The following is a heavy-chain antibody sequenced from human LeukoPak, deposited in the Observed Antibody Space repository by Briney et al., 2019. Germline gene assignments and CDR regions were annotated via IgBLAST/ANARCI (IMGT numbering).Heavy chain of an antibody. D-gene: IGHD3-22*01. CDR3: ARANVPTTDYYDSSGRYAPHCYYYYMDV. Sequence: GASVKVSCKASGYTFTNYGISWVRQAPGQGLEWMGWISAYNGNTNYAQKFQGRITMTTDTSTSTAYMELRSLRSDDTAVYYCARANVPTTDYYDSSGRYAPHCYYYYMDVWGKGTTVTVSS. CDR1: GYTFTNYG. V-gene: IGHV1-18*01. CDR2: ISAYNGNT. J-gene: IGHJ6*03.